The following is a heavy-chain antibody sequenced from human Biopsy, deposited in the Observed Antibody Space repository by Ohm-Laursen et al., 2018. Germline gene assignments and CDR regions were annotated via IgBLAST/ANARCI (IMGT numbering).Heavy chain of an antibody. CDR3: ARNLGVTPGYQDY. D-gene: IGHD2-2*01. V-gene: IGHV3-21*01. Sequence: GSLRLSCAASGFIFSTYTMNWVRQAPGEGLEWVSSISSRSSDIYYADSVKGRFTISRDNAKNSLYLQMNSLRAEDTAVYYCARNLGVTPGYQDYWGQGTLVTVSS. CDR1: GFIFSTYT. CDR2: ISSRSSDI. J-gene: IGHJ4*02.